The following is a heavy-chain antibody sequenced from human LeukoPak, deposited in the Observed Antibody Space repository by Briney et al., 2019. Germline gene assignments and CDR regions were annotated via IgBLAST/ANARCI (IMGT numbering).Heavy chain of an antibody. V-gene: IGHV4-34*09. CDR1: GGFFSGYY. CDR2: INHSGST. Sequence: SETLSLTCAVYGGFFSGYYWTWIRQPPGKGLEWIGEINHSGSTNYNPSLKSRVTISVDTSKNQFSLKLSSVTAADTAVYYCARELQQLVLNWGQGTLVTVSS. D-gene: IGHD6-13*01. J-gene: IGHJ4*02. CDR3: ARELQQLVLN.